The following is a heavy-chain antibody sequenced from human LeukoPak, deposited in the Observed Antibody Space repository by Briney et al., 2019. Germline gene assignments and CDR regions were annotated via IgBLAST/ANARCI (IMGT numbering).Heavy chain of an antibody. D-gene: IGHD6-13*01. CDR1: GYTFTSYG. V-gene: IGHV1-18*01. CDR3: ARDVTAEAGKGAFDY. J-gene: IGHJ4*02. Sequence: ASVKVSCKASGYTFTSYGISWVRQAPGQGLEWMGWISAYNGNTNYAQKLQGRVTMTTDTSTSTAYMELRSLRYDDTAVYYCARDVTAEAGKGAFDYWGQGTLVTVSS. CDR2: ISAYNGNT.